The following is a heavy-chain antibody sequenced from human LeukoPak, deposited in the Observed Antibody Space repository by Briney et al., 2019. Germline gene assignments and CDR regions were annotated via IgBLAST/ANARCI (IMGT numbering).Heavy chain of an antibody. V-gene: IGHV3-74*01. CDR3: ARAPAGWYGRDY. J-gene: IGHJ4*02. D-gene: IGHD6-19*01. CDR1: GFTFSSYL. Sequence: PGGSLRLSCGASGFTFSSYLMHWVRQAPGKGLEWVSRIYSDGSTTTYADSVKGRFTISRDNAKNTLYLQMNSLRVEDTAVYYCARAPAGWYGRDYWGQGTLVTVSS. CDR2: IYSDGSTT.